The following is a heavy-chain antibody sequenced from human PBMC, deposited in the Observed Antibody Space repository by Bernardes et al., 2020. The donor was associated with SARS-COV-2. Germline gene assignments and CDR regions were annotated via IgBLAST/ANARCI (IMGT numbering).Heavy chain of an antibody. CDR3: ARHLRYFDWLDDY. CDR2: INHSGST. J-gene: IGHJ4*02. Sequence: SETLSLTFAVYGGSFSGYYWSWIRQPPGKGLEWIGEINHSGSTNYNPSLKSRVTISVDTSKNQFSLKLSSVTAADTAVYYCARHLRYFDWLDDYWGQGTLVTVSS. D-gene: IGHD3-9*01. V-gene: IGHV4-34*01. CDR1: GGSFSGYY.